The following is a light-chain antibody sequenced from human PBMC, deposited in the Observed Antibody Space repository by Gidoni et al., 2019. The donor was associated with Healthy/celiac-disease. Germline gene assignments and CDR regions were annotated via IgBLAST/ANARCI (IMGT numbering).Light chain of an antibody. V-gene: IGKV1-5*01. J-gene: IGKJ1*01. CDR3: QQYNSYST. CDR2: DAS. Sequence: DIQMTQSPSTLSASVGDRVTITCRASQSISSWLAWYQQKQGKAPKLLIYDASSLERGVPSRFSGSGSGTEFTLTISSLQPDDFATYYCQQYNSYSTFGQGTKVEIK. CDR1: QSISSW.